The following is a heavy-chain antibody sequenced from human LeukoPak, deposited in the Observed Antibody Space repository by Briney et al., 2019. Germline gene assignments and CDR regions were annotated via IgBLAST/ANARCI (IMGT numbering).Heavy chain of an antibody. V-gene: IGHV3-7*01. CDR2: INEDGSQT. CDR1: GFSFGSFW. CDR3: VRDVGYFHFDS. Sequence: GGSLRLSCAASGFSFGSFWMTWIRQAPGKGLEWVGHINEDGSQTNYIDSVTGRFTISRDNTKDSLYLQMNSLRAEDAAVYFCVRDVGYFHFDSWGQGILVTVSS. J-gene: IGHJ4*02. D-gene: IGHD1-1*01.